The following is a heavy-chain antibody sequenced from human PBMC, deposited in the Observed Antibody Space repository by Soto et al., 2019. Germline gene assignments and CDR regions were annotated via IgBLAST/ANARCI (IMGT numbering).Heavy chain of an antibody. V-gene: IGHV5-51*01. CDR2: IYPGDSDT. CDR1: GYSFTSYW. D-gene: IGHD3-3*02. CDR3: ACPLEYPGPLADY. Sequence: GESLKISCKGSGYSFTSYWIGWVRQMPGKGLEWMGIIYPGDSDTRYSPSFQGQVTISADKSISTAYLQWSSLKASDTAMYYCACPLEYPGPLADYWGQGTLVTGSS. J-gene: IGHJ4*02.